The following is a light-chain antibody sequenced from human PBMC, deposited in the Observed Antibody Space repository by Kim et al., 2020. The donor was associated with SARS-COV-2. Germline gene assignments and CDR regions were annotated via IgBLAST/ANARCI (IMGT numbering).Light chain of an antibody. Sequence: GQKVTIACSGSSSNIGNNYVSWYQQLPGTAPKLLIYDNTKRPAGIPGRFSGSKSGTSATLGITGLQTGDEADYYCGTWDSSLSAVVFGGGTQLTVL. V-gene: IGLV1-51*01. CDR1: SSNIGNNY. CDR2: DNT. J-gene: IGLJ2*01. CDR3: GTWDSSLSAVV.